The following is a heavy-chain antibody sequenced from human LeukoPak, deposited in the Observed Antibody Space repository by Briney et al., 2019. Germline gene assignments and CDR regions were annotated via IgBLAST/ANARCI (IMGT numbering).Heavy chain of an antibody. D-gene: IGHD2-15*01. Sequence: SETLSLTCTASGGSISSSSYYWGWIRQPPGKGLEWIGSIYYSGSTYYNPSLKSRVTISVDTSKNQFSLKLSSVTAADTAVYYCARLRYCSGGSCSPNFDYWGQGTLVTVSS. J-gene: IGHJ4*02. CDR2: IYYSGST. V-gene: IGHV4-39*01. CDR1: GGSISSSSYY. CDR3: ARLRYCSGGSCSPNFDY.